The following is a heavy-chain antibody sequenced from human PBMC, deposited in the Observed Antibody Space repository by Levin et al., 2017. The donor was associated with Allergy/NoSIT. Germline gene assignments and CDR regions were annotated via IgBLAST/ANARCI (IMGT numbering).Heavy chain of an antibody. CDR1: GYTFTSYD. Sequence: GESLKISCKASGYTFTSYDINWVRQATGQGLEWMGWMNPNSGNTGYAQKFQGRVTMTRNTSISTAYMELSSLRSEDTAVYYCATRGGGGYYYFDNYWGQGTLVTVSS. J-gene: IGHJ4*02. CDR2: MNPNSGNT. D-gene: IGHD3-22*01. V-gene: IGHV1-8*01. CDR3: ATRGGGGYYYFDNY.